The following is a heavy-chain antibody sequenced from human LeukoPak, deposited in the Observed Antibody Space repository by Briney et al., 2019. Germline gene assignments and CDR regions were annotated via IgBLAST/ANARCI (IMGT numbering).Heavy chain of an antibody. CDR1: GFTFSSYG. J-gene: IGHJ4*02. D-gene: IGHD5-18*01. Sequence: SGGSLRLSCAASGFTFSSYGMPWVRQAPGKGLEWVAVISYDGSNKYYADSVKGRFTISRDNSKNTLYLQMNSLRAEDTAVYYCAIRGYSYGPYYFDYWGQGTLVTVSS. CDR2: ISYDGSNK. CDR3: AIRGYSYGPYYFDY. V-gene: IGHV3-30*03.